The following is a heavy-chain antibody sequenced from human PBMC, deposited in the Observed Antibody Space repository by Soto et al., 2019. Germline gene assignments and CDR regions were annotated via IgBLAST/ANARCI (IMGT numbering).Heavy chain of an antibody. J-gene: IGHJ4*01. V-gene: IGHV3-48*01. D-gene: IGHD6-19*01. CDR3: ERKSAAGAGADY. Sequence: GSLRLSCAAHEYTLSHYNMSWFRLGPEKELEWLSYINSRSDTMLYADSVKGRFSISRDNARNSLYLQMNSLGAEDTAVYYCERKSAAGAGADYQGQGTLVTVSS. CDR1: EYTLSHYN. CDR2: INSRSDTM.